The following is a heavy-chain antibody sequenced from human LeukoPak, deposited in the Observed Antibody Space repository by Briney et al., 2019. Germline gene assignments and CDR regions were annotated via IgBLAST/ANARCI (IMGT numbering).Heavy chain of an antibody. CDR2: ISAYNGNT. CDR1: GGTFSSYA. CDR3: ARDLLGGELVFDY. D-gene: IGHD3-16*01. J-gene: IGHJ4*02. Sequence: ASVKVSCKASGGTFSSYAISWVRQAPGQGLEWMGWISAYNGNTNYAQKLQGRVTMTTDTSTSTAYMELRSLRSDDTAVYYCARDLLGGELVFDYWGQGTLVTVSS. V-gene: IGHV1-18*01.